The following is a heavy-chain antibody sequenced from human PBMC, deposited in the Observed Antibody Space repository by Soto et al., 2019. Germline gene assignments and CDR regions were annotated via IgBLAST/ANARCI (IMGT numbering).Heavy chain of an antibody. V-gene: IGHV3-30*18. D-gene: IGHD3-9*01. CDR3: AKGTYHDISAGWLDP. CDR2: ISYDGRIK. Sequence: EGSLGHCCAASGFTSSRYAMHWVSQAPGKGLQWVALISYDGRIKYYADSVEGRFTISRDDSKNMVNLEMNSLRPEDTAMYYCAKGTYHDISAGWLDPWGQGT. J-gene: IGHJ5*02. CDR1: GFTSSRYA.